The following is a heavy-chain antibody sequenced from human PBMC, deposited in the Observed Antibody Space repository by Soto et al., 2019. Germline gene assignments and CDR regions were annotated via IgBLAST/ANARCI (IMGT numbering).Heavy chain of an antibody. Sequence: PGGSLRLSCAASGFTVSSNYMSWVRQAPGKGLEWVSVIYSGGSTYYADSVKGRFTISRDNSKNTLYLQMNSLRAEDTAVYYCARGSSGWYDGYYYYGMDVWGQGTTVTVYS. CDR1: GFTVSSNY. CDR3: ARGSSGWYDGYYYYGMDV. D-gene: IGHD6-19*01. V-gene: IGHV3-53*01. CDR2: IYSGGST. J-gene: IGHJ6*02.